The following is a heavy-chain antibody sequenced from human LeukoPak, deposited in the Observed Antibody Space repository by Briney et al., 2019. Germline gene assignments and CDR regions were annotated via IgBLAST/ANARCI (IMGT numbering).Heavy chain of an antibody. J-gene: IGHJ4*02. Sequence: KPSETLSLTCAVYGGSFSGYYWSWIRQPPGKGLEWIGEISHSGSTNYNPSLKSRVTISVDTSKNQFSLKLSSVTAADTAVYYCARAPKYYYDSSGYYHGPFDYWGQGTLVTVSS. CDR2: ISHSGST. D-gene: IGHD3-22*01. CDR1: GGSFSGYY. CDR3: ARAPKYYYDSSGYYHGPFDY. V-gene: IGHV4-34*01.